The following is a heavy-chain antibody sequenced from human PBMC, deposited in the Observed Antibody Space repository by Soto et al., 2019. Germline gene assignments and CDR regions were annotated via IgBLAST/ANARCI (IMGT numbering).Heavy chain of an antibody. CDR2: IFPSDSDT. CDR3: ARKDKSGYFNWFDP. Sequence: GESLKISCTTSGYKFTSCWIAWVRQMPGKGLEWMGIIFPSDSDTRYSPSFQGQVTISADRSTSTVFLQWASLKASDTAVYFCARKDKSGYFNWFDPWGQGTLVTVSS. D-gene: IGHD3-22*01. CDR1: GYKFTSCW. V-gene: IGHV5-51*01. J-gene: IGHJ5*02.